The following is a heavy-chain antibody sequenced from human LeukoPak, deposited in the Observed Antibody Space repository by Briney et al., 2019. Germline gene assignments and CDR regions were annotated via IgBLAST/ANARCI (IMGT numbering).Heavy chain of an antibody. CDR1: GFTVSSNY. CDR3: ARLYDSSGYLFDY. V-gene: IGHV3-53*01. CDR2: IYSGGST. D-gene: IGHD3-22*01. J-gene: IGHJ4*02. Sequence: GGSLRLSCAASGFTVSSNYMSWVRQAPGKGLEWFSVIYSGGSTYYADSVKGRFTISRDNSKNTLYLQMNSLRAEDTAVYYCARLYDSSGYLFDYWGQGTLVTVSS.